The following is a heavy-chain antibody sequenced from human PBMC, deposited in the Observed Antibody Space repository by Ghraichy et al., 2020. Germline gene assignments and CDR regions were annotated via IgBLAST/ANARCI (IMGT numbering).Heavy chain of an antibody. CDR3: ARYTVVTAADY. V-gene: IGHV3-74*01. D-gene: IGHD4-23*01. CDR2: IGPDENK. Sequence: SCAASVFTFSSYWMHWVRQAPGKGLVWVSRIGPDENKSYADSVKGRFTISRDNAKNTLYLQMDSLRPEDTAVYYCARYTVVTAADYWGQGTLVTV. CDR1: VFTFSSYW. J-gene: IGHJ4*02.